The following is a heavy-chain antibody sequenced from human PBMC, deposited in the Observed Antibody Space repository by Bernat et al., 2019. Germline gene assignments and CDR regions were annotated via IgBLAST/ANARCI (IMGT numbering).Heavy chain of an antibody. J-gene: IGHJ5*02. V-gene: IGHV1-3*01. Sequence: QVQLVQSGAEVKKPGASVKVSCKASGYTFTNYPMHWVRQAPGQRLEWMGWINAGNANTKYSQKFQGRVTITRDTSASTAYMELSSLTSEDTAVYYCAREASRRGYNCVDPWGQGTLVTVSS. CDR3: AREASRRGYNCVDP. D-gene: IGHD1-14*01. CDR1: GYTFTNYP. CDR2: INAGNANT.